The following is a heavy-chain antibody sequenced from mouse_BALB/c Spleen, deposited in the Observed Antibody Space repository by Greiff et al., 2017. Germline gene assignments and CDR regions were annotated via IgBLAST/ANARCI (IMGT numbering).Heavy chain of an antibody. V-gene: IGHV5-17*02. CDR3: ARSGSSGYVFAY. CDR1: GFTFSSYA. Sequence: EVKLMESGGGLVKPGGSLKLSCAASGFTFSSYAMSWVRQTPEKRLEWVASISSGTSTIYYADAVKGRFTISRDNPKNTLFLQMTSLRSEDTAMYYCARSGSSGYVFAYWGQGTLVTVSS. J-gene: IGHJ3*01. D-gene: IGHD3-1*01. CDR2: ISSGTSTI.